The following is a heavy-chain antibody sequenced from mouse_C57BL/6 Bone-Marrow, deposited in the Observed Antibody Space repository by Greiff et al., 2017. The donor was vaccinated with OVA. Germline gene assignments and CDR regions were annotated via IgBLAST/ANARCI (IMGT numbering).Heavy chain of an antibody. J-gene: IGHJ3*01. D-gene: IGHD1-1*01. CDR2: IYPGSGNT. CDR1: GYTFTDYY. V-gene: IGHV1-76*01. CDR3: AREGLLRSFAY. Sequence: VQVVESGAELVRPGASVKLSCKASGYTFTDYYINWVKQRPGQGLEWIARIYPGSGNTYYNEKFKGKATLTAEKSSSTAYMQLSSLTSEDSAVYFCAREGLLRSFAYWGQGTLVTVSA.